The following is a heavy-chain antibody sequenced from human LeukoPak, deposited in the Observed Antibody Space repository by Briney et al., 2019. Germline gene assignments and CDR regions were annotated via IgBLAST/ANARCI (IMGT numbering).Heavy chain of an antibody. CDR3: ASALRYFDWLFDY. CDR1: GYTFTGYY. V-gene: IGHV1-2*02. D-gene: IGHD3-9*01. J-gene: IGHJ4*02. CDR2: INPNSGGT. Sequence: EASVKVSCKASGYTFTGYYMHWVRQAPGQGLEWMGWINPNSGGTNYAQKFQGRVTMTRDTSISTAYMELSRPRSDDTAVYYCASALRYFDWLFDYWGQGTLVTVSS.